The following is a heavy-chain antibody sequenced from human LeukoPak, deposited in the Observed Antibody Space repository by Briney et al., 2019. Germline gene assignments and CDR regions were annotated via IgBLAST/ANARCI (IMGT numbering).Heavy chain of an antibody. Sequence: GGTLSLSCAASGFTFSNYWMFWVRQAPGKGPVWVPLINTDGSYMSYADSVKGRFTISRDNAKNTLYLQMNSLRAEDTAVYYCASLAHDLVIVPVADYWGQGTLVTVSS. CDR1: GFTFSNYW. CDR2: INTDGSYM. D-gene: IGHD2-2*01. V-gene: IGHV3-74*01. J-gene: IGHJ4*02. CDR3: ASLAHDLVIVPVADY.